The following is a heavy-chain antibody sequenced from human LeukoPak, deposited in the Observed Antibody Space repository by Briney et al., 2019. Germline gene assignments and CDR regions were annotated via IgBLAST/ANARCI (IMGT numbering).Heavy chain of an antibody. D-gene: IGHD2-2*01. CDR3: ARNTAFVVVPAADY. V-gene: IGHV1-2*02. CDR1: GYTFTGYY. CDR2: INPNSGGT. J-gene: IGHJ4*02. Sequence: GSVKVSRKASGYTFTGYYMHWVRQAAGQRLEGMGWINPNSGGTNYAQKFQGRVTMTRDTSISTAYMELRRLRSDDTAVYYCARNTAFVVVPAADYWGQGTLVTVSS.